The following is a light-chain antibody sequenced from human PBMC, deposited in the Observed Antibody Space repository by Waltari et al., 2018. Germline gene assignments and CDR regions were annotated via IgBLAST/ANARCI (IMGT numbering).Light chain of an antibody. Sequence: SSEVTQPPSVSVSPGQTATISCSGDNLGGKYVCWFQHKPGQAPVLIIYQDNKRPSGIPGRFSASNSGNTATLTISGAQAVDEADYYCQSWDSDLTFGGGTKLTVL. CDR2: QDN. V-gene: IGLV3-1*01. CDR1: NLGGKY. CDR3: QSWDSDLT. J-gene: IGLJ2*01.